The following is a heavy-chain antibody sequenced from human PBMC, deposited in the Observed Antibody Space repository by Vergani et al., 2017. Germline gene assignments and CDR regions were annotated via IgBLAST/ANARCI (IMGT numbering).Heavy chain of an antibody. V-gene: IGHV3-66*02. CDR1: GFTVSSNY. CDR3: ARTLKFYDGSGKGMDV. D-gene: IGHD3-10*01. CDR2: IYSGGST. Sequence: EVQLVESGGGLVQPGGSLRLSCAASGFTVSSNYMSWVRQAPGKGLEWVSVIYSGGSTYYADSVKCRFTISRDNSKNTLYLQMNSLRAEDTAVYYCARTLKFYDGSGKGMDVWGQXP. J-gene: IGHJ6*02.